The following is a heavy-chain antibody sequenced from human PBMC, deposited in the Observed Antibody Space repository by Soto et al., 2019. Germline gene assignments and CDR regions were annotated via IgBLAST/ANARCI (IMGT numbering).Heavy chain of an antibody. Sequence: GGSLRLSCAASGFTFDDYAMHWVRQAPGKGLEWVSGISWNSGSIGYADSVKGRFTISRDNAKNSLYLQMNSLRAEDTALYYCAKEYSPHYYYMDGWGKGTTGTVSS. CDR3: AKEYSPHYYYMDG. J-gene: IGHJ6*03. CDR2: ISWNSGSI. V-gene: IGHV3-9*01. D-gene: IGHD4-4*01. CDR1: GFTFDDYA.